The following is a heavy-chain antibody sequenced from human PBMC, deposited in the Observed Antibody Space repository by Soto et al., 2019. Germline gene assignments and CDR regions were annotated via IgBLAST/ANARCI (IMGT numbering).Heavy chain of an antibody. V-gene: IGHV6-1*01. J-gene: IGHJ5*02. CDR2: TYYRSKWYN. D-gene: IGHD1-20*01. CDR1: GDSVSSNSAA. CDR3: ARGRYNWKPHANWFDP. Sequence: SQTLSLTCAISGDSVSSNSAAWNWIRQSPSRGLEWLGRTYYRSKWYNDYAVSVKSRITINPDTSKNQFSLQLNSVTPEDTAVYYCARGRYNWKPHANWFDPWGQGTLDTVSS.